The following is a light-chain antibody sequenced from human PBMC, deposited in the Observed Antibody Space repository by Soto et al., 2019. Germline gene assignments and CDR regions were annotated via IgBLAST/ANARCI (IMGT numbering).Light chain of an antibody. J-gene: IGKJ1*01. V-gene: IGKV3-11*01. CDR3: QHRGNWPLT. CDR2: DAS. CDR1: QSVCSY. Sequence: EIVLTQSPATLSLSPGERATLSCRASQSVCSYFAWYQQKPGQAPRLLIYDASNRATGIPARFSGSGSGTDFTLTISSLEHDDVAVYYCQHRGNWPLTFGQGTRVDIK.